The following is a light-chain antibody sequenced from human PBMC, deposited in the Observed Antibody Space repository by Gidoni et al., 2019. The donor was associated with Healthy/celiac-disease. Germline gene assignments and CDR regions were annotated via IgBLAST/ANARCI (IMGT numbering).Light chain of an antibody. CDR3: QQYNNWPPMYT. Sequence: EIVMTQSPATLSVSPGERATLSCSASQSVSSNFAWYQQKPGQAPRLLIYGASTRATGIPARFSGSGSGTEFTLTISSLQSEDFAVYYCQQYNNWPPMYTFGQGTKLEIK. CDR2: GAS. V-gene: IGKV3-15*01. J-gene: IGKJ2*01. CDR1: QSVSSN.